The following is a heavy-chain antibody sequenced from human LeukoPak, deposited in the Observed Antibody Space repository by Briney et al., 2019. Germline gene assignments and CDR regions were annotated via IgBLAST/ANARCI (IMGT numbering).Heavy chain of an antibody. Sequence: SETLSLTCSVSGYSLSSGYYWGWIRQPPGEGLEWIGSMFHSGRTYYNPSLESRVTMSVDTSKNQFSLKLSSVTAADTAVYYCARVRYNWNRDFDYWGQGTLVTVSS. CDR1: GYSLSSGYY. D-gene: IGHD1-20*01. J-gene: IGHJ4*02. CDR3: ARVRYNWNRDFDY. CDR2: MFHSGRT. V-gene: IGHV4-38-2*02.